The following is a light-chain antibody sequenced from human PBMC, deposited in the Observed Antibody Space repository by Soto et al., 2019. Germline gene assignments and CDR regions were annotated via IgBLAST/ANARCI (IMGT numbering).Light chain of an antibody. V-gene: IGLV2-14*01. CDR2: EVN. CDR3: FSYTSSHTRV. Sequence: QSALTQPASVSGSPGQSITISCTGTSDDVGRFRFVSWYQQHPGKAPELLIYEVNNRPSGISNRFSGSKSGNTASLIITGLQAEDEADYYCFSYTSSHTRVFGGGTQLTVL. CDR1: SDDVGRFRF. J-gene: IGLJ3*02.